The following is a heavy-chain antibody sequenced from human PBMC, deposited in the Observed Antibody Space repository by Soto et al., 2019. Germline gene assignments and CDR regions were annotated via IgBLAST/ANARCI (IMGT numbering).Heavy chain of an antibody. D-gene: IGHD2-2*01. CDR1: GFSFSNYG. CDR3: AKETFRQSSSSDDT. V-gene: IGHV3-23*01. Sequence: EVQLLESGGGLVQPGGSLRLSCATSGFSFSNYGMNWVRQAPGKGLEWVSGITKTGRSTFIADSVRGRFTISRDNSKNTLYLQMNSLRPEDTAVYYCAKETFRQSSSSDDTWGQGTLVTVSS. CDR2: ITKTGRST. J-gene: IGHJ4*02.